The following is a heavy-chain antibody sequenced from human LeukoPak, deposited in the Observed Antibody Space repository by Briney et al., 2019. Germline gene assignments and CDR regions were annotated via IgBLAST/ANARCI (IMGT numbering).Heavy chain of an antibody. J-gene: IGHJ4*02. CDR2: INPNSSGT. CDR1: GYTFIDYY. Sequence: GASVKVSCKSSGYTFIDYYMHWVRQAPGQGLEWMGWINPNSSGTNYAQKFQGRVTMTRDTSISTAYMELSRLRSDDTAVYYCARYYDFWSGPFDYWGQGTLVTVSS. V-gene: IGHV1-2*02. CDR3: ARYYDFWSGPFDY. D-gene: IGHD3-3*01.